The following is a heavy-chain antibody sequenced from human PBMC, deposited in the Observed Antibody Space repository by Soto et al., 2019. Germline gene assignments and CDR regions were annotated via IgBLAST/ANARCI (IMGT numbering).Heavy chain of an antibody. CDR2: ISYDGTTK. Sequence: PGGSLRLSWAACGFGFSAYAMHWVRQAPGKGLEWVTVISYDGTTKYYADSVKGRFTVSRDHSKNTVQLQMNTLRAEDTDMYYCATAASSYSTGWSGIDYWAQGTLVTVSS. CDR1: GFGFSAYA. CDR3: ATAASSYSTGWSGIDY. D-gene: IGHD6-19*01. J-gene: IGHJ4*02. V-gene: IGHV3-30-3*01.